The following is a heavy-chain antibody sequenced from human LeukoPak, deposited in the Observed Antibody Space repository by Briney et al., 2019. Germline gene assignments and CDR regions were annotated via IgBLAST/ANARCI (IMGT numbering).Heavy chain of an antibody. D-gene: IGHD1-14*01. CDR3: ARGNYNLGNC. CDR1: GFTFNDFA. CDR2: IKKDGSET. Sequence: GGSLRLSCATSGFTFNDFAMNWVRHIPGKGLEWVANIKKDGSETHYVDSVVGRFTISRDSARNSLFLQMNNLRVEDTGTYYCARGNYNLGNCWGQGTHVTVSS. J-gene: IGHJ4*02. V-gene: IGHV3-7*04.